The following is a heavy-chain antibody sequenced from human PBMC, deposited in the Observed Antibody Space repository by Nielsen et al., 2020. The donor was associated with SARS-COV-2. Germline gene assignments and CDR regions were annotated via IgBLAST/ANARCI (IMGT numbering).Heavy chain of an antibody. D-gene: IGHD6-19*01. Sequence: ASVKVSCKASGYSFTNHGFSWVRQAPGQGLEWMGWISAYSGYTNYAQKFQGTVTMTRDASISTVYMELTSDDTAVYYCARDISAVAGSRLNYYGMDVWGQGTTVTVSS. CDR2: ISAYSGYT. V-gene: IGHV1-18*04. J-gene: IGHJ6*02. CDR1: GYSFTNHG. CDR3: ARDISAVAGSRLNYYGMDV.